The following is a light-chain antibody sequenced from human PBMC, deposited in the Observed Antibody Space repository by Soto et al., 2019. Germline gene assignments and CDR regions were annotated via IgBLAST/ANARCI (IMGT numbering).Light chain of an antibody. CDR2: TAS. V-gene: IGKV1-39*01. Sequence: DIHMTQSPSSLSASMGDRVTISCRASQRISNYLNWYQQKPGRAPKLLIYTASTLQSGVPSRFSGSGSGTDFTLTISSLQPEDFATYYCQQSYTIPHTFGQGTKLEIE. CDR1: QRISNY. CDR3: QQSYTIPHT. J-gene: IGKJ2*01.